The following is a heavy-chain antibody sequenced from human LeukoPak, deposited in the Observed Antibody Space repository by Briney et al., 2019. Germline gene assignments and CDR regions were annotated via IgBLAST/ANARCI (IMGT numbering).Heavy chain of an antibody. CDR1: GGSISSSSYY. Sequence: DPSETLSLTCTVSGGSISSSSYYWGWIRQPPGKGLEWIGSIYYSGSTYYNPSLKSRVTISVDTSKNQFSLKLSSVTAADTAVYYCARVLGSGSYYIGAFDIWGQGTMVTVSS. CDR3: ARVLGSGSYYIGAFDI. CDR2: IYYSGST. V-gene: IGHV4-39*07. J-gene: IGHJ3*02. D-gene: IGHD3-10*01.